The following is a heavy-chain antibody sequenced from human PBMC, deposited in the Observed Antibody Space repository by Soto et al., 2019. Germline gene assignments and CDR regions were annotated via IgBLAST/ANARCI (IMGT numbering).Heavy chain of an antibody. J-gene: IGHJ4*02. CDR1: GASITTKS. Sequence: QVKLQESGPGLVKPSETLSLTCTVSGASITTKSWNWVRQSPGKGLELIGYLYYSGTTNYNPSLKSRVTISIDTSKNQISLNLTSVTAADTAIYYCARGLSWSPYFDLWGQGTRVTVSS. D-gene: IGHD6-13*01. V-gene: IGHV4-59*01. CDR3: ARGLSWSPYFDL. CDR2: LYYSGTT.